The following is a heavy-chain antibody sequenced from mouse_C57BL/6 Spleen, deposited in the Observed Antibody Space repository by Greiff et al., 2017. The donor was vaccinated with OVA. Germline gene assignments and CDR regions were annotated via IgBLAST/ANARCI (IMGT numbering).Heavy chain of an antibody. D-gene: IGHD2-1*01. CDR1: GFTFSDYG. CDR2: ISNLAYSI. J-gene: IGHJ2*01. Sequence: EVKLMESGGGLVQPGGSLKLSCAASGFTFSDYGMAWVRQAPRKGPEWVAFISNLAYSIYYADTVTGRFTISRENAKNTLYLERSSLRSEDTAMYYCARRDGNYPYFDYWGQGTTLTVSS. V-gene: IGHV5-15*01. CDR3: ARRDGNYPYFDY.